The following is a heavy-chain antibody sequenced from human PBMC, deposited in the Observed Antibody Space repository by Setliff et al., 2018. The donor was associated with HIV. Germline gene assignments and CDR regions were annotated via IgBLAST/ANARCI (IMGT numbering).Heavy chain of an antibody. CDR1: GFTFSNYG. J-gene: IGHJ4*02. V-gene: IGHV3-33*01. Sequence: PGGSLRLSCTASGFTFSNYGMQWVRQAPGKGLEWVAVVWHDGRTKYYVDSVKGRFTISRDNSKNALYLQMNSLRPDDTAVYYCARGASGEYYFDYWGQGTPVTVSS. CDR2: VWHDGRTK. CDR3: ARGASGEYYFDY. D-gene: IGHD3-10*01.